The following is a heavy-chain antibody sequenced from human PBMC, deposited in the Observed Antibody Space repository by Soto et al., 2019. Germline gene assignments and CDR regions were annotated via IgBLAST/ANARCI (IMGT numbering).Heavy chain of an antibody. V-gene: IGHV1-18*04. D-gene: IGHD1-7*01. J-gene: IGHJ4*02. CDR1: GYTFTTYG. CDR2: IGNYNGNR. CDR3: AKNQERELPRVIDF. Sequence: ASVKVSCKASGYTFTTYGVSWVRQAPGQGLEWMGWIGNYNGNRNYAQRLQGRVTMTSDTSTSTAYMELRSLRAEGTALYYCAKNQERELPRVIDFWGQGTLVTVSS.